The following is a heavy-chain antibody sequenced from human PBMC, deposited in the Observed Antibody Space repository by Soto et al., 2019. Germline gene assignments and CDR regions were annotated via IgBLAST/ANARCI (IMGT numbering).Heavy chain of an antibody. J-gene: IGHJ6*02. CDR3: ARSGRAWYYDFWSGHDPGSMDV. CDR2: ISYDGSNK. V-gene: IGHV3-30-3*01. CDR1: GFTFSSYA. D-gene: IGHD3-3*01. Sequence: PGGSLRLSCAASGFTFSSYAMHWVRQAPGKGLEWVAVISYDGSNKYYADSVKGRFTISRDNSKNTLYLQMNSLRAEDTAVYYCARSGRAWYYDFWSGHDPGSMDVWGQGTTVTVSS.